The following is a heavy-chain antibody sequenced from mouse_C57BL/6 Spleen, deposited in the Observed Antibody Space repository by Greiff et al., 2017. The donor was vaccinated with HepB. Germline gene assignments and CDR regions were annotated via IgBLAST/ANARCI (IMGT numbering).Heavy chain of an antibody. J-gene: IGHJ2*01. CDR3: ARRAGYYGSSSYYFDY. CDR2: IYWDDDK. CDR1: GFSLSTSGMG. D-gene: IGHD1-1*01. Sequence: QVTLKVCGPGILQSSQTLSLTCSFSGFSLSTSGMGVSWLRQPSGKGLEWLAHIYWDDDKRYTPSLKSRLTSSQDNSRNPVFLKITSVDTADTATYYCARRAGYYGSSSYYFDYWGQGTTLTVSS. V-gene: IGHV8-12*01.